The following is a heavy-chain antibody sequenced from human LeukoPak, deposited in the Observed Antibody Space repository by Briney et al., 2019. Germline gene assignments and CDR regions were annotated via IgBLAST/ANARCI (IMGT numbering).Heavy chain of an antibody. J-gene: IGHJ5*02. CDR3: ARGWEMATINGWFDP. CDR2: ISGSGGST. Sequence: GGSLRLSCAASGFTFSSYAMSWVRQAPGKGLEWVSAISGSGGSTYYADSVKGRFTISRDNSKNTLYLQMNSLRAEDTAVYYCARGWEMATINGWFDPWGQGTLVTVSS. CDR1: GFTFSSYA. V-gene: IGHV3-23*01. D-gene: IGHD5-24*01.